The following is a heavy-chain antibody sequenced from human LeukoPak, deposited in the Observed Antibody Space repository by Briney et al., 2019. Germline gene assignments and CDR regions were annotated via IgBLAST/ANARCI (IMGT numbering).Heavy chain of an antibody. J-gene: IGHJ4*02. CDR1: GFTFSDYY. CDR2: INHSGSS. Sequence: GSLRLSCAASGFTFSDYYMSWIRQPPGKGLEWIGEINHSGSSDYNPSLKSRVTISVDTSKNQISLNLSSVTAADTAVYYCARPMVRGPTRAFDYWGQGTLVTVSS. D-gene: IGHD3-10*01. V-gene: IGHV4-34*01. CDR3: ARPMVRGPTRAFDY.